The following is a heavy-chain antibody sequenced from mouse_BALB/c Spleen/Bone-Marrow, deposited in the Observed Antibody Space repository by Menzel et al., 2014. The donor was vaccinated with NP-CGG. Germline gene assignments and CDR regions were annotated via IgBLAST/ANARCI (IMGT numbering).Heavy chain of an antibody. CDR3: ARWLLPYGLDY. CDR1: GFNIKDTY. V-gene: IGHV14-3*02. J-gene: IGHJ4*01. CDR2: IDPANGNT. Sequence: VQLQQSWAELVKPGASVKLSCTASGFNIKDTYMHWVKQRPEQGLEWIGRIDPANGNTKYDPKFQGKATITADTSSNTAYLQLSSLTSEDTAVYYCARWLLPYGLDYWGQGTSVTVSS. D-gene: IGHD2-3*01.